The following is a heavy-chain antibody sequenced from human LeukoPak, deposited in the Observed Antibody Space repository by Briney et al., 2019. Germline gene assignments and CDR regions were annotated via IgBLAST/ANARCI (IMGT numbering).Heavy chain of an antibody. V-gene: IGHV3-23*01. Sequence: GGSLRLSCAAAGFTFSNYGMSWVRQAPGKGLEWVSAISGSGGNTYYADSVKGRFTISRDNSKNTLYLQTNSLRAGDTAVYFCARGGMDYYGSGTYYLMYYFDYWGQGALVTVSS. CDR2: ISGSGGNT. CDR3: ARGGMDYYGSGTYYLMYYFDY. CDR1: GFTFSNYG. D-gene: IGHD3-10*01. J-gene: IGHJ4*02.